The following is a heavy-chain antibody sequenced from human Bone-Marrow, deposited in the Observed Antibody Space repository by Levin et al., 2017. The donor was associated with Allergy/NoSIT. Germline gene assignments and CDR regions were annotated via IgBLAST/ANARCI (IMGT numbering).Heavy chain of an antibody. V-gene: IGHV4-30-2*01. D-gene: IGHD3-10*01. CDR1: GGSISSGGSS. CDR2: IFHTGST. J-gene: IGHJ5*02. CDR3: ARSFTMLRGGFDP. Sequence: SETLSLTCALSGGSISSGGSSWSWIRQPPGKGLEWIGYIFHTGSTYYNSSLKSRVTISVDRSKNQFSLKLTSVTAADTAVYYCARSFTMLRGGFDPCGQGMLVTVSS.